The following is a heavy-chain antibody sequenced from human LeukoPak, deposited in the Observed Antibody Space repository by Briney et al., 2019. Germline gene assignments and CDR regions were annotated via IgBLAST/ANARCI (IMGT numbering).Heavy chain of an antibody. CDR2: IYYSGST. J-gene: IGHJ5*02. CDR3: ASLLIWFGELLGGGP. Sequence: PSETQSLTCTVSGGSISSYYWSWIRQPPGKGLEWIGSIYYSGSTYYNPSLKSRVTISVDTSKNQFSLKLSSVTAADTAVYYCASLLIWFGELLGGGPWGQGTLVTVSS. CDR1: GGSISSYY. V-gene: IGHV4-59*05. D-gene: IGHD3-10*01.